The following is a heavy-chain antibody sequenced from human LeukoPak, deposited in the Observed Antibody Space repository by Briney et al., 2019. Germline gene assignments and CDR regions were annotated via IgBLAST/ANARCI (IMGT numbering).Heavy chain of an antibody. Sequence: SETLSLTCAVYGGSFSGYYWSSIRQPPRKGLEWIGEINHSGSTNYNPSLKSRVTISVDTSKSHVSLKLSSVAAADTAVYYCASPPYYYDSSGYYPRGGDYWGQGTLVTVSS. CDR3: ASPPYYYDSSGYYPRGGDY. CDR1: GGSFSGYY. V-gene: IGHV4-34*01. CDR2: INHSGST. D-gene: IGHD3-22*01. J-gene: IGHJ4*02.